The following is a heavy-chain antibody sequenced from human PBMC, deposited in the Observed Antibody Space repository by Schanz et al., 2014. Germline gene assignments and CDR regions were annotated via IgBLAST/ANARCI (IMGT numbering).Heavy chain of an antibody. D-gene: IGHD3-3*01. CDR2: ISAYNGNT. Sequence: QVQLVQSGAAVKKPGASVKVSCKASGYTFTSYGISWVRQAPGQGLEWMGWISAYNGNTKYPQKLQGRVTMTTDTSTSTVYMELRSLRSDDTAVDYCARSAGRDVGSGYYTRFDYWGQGTLVTVSS. V-gene: IGHV1-18*01. J-gene: IGHJ4*02. CDR1: GYTFTSYG. CDR3: ARSAGRDVGSGYYTRFDY.